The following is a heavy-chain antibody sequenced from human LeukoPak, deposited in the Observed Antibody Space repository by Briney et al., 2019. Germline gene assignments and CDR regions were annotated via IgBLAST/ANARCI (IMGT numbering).Heavy chain of an antibody. CDR2: IYPGDSDT. D-gene: IGHD3-3*01. J-gene: IGHJ4*02. CDR1: GYSFTSYW. CDR3: ARGITIFGVDAVGFDY. V-gene: IGHV5-51*01. Sequence: GESLKISCKGSGYSFTSYWIGWVRQMPEKGLAWMGIIYPGDSDTRYSPSFQGQVTISADKSISAAYLQWSSLKAADADMYYCARGITIFGVDAVGFDYWGQGTLVTVSS.